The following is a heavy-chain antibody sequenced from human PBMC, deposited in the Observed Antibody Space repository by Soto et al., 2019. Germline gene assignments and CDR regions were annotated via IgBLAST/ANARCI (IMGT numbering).Heavy chain of an antibody. D-gene: IGHD4-17*01. V-gene: IGHV3-15*07. J-gene: IGHJ6*02. CDR1: GFTFSNAW. CDR3: TTGPGNVDYEQGHYYYYYGMDV. CDR2: IKSKTDGGTT. Sequence: GGSLRLSCAASGFTFSNAWMNWVRQAPGKGLEWVGRIKSKTDGGTTDYAAPVKGRFTISRDDSKNTLYLQMNSLKTEDTAVYYCTTGPGNVDYEQGHYYYYYGMDVWGQGTTVTVSS.